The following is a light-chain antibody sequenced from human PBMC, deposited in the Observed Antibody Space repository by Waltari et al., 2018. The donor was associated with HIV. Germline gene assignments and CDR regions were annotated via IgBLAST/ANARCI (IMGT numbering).Light chain of an antibody. J-gene: IGLJ1*01. CDR1: STDVGGYNY. V-gene: IGLV2-14*01. CDR3: SSYTSSSTLYV. CDR2: EVS. Sequence: QSALTPPASVSGSPGQSITTSSTGPSTDVGGYNYSSWYQQHQGKAPKRMISEVSNRPSGVTNRFSGSKSGNTASLTISGLQVEDEADYYCSSYTSSSTLYVFGTGTKVTVL.